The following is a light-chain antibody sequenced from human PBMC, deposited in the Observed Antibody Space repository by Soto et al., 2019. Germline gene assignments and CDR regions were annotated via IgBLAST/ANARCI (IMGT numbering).Light chain of an antibody. CDR1: QSVSSSY. CDR2: GAS. CDR3: QQYQSLT. J-gene: IGKJ4*01. V-gene: IGKV3-20*01. Sequence: IVMTQSRATLSVSPGERATLPCRASQSVSSSYLAWYQHKPGQAPRLLIHGASSRVTGIPDRFSGSGSGTDFTLTITRLEPEDFAVYYCQQYQSLTFAGGT.